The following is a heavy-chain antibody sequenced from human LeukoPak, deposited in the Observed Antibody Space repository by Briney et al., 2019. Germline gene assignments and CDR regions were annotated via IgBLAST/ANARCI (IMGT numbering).Heavy chain of an antibody. J-gene: IGHJ3*02. CDR3: ARFRQWFGYTPDAFDI. D-gene: IGHD3-10*01. V-gene: IGHV4-39*07. CDR1: GGSISSSSYY. Sequence: SETLSLTCTVSGGSISSSSYYWGGIRQPPGKGLEWIGSIYYSGSTYYNPSLKIRVTISVDTSKNPFSLKLSSVTAADTAVYYCARFRQWFGYTPDAFDIWGQGTMVTVSS. CDR2: IYYSGST.